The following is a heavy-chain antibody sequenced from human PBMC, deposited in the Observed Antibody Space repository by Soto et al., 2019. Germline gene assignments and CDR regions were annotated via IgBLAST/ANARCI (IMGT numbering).Heavy chain of an antibody. CDR2: IYHGGST. V-gene: IGHV4-38-2*01. D-gene: IGHD3-3*01. CDR1: GYSISSGYY. CDR3: AGGGGGNFWSGYYTSWFDP. J-gene: IGHJ5*02. Sequence: SETLSLTCAVSGYSISSGYYWGWLRQPPGKGLEWIGSIYHGGSTYYNPSLNSRVTLSIDMTNNHVSLILNSVTAADTAVYYCAGGGGGNFWSGYYTSWFDPWGQGTLVTVSS.